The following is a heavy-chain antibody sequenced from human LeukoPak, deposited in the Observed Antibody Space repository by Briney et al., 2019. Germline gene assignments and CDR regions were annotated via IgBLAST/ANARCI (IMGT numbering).Heavy chain of an antibody. CDR2: MNPNSGNT. CDR1: GYTFTSYD. V-gene: IGHV1-8*03. J-gene: IGHJ4*02. D-gene: IGHD3-3*01. Sequence: ASVKVSCKASGYTFTSYDINWVRQATGQGLEWMGWMNPNSGNTGYAQKFQGRVTITRNTSTSTAYMELSSLRSEDTAVYYCARVDYDFWSGYYCDWGQGTLVTVSS. CDR3: ARVDYDFWSGYYCD.